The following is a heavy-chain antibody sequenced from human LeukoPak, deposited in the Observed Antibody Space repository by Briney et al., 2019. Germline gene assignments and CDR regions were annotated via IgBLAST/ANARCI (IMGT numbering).Heavy chain of an antibody. D-gene: IGHD6-19*01. Sequence: SVNVSCKSSGGTFSNYAISWVRQAPGQGLEWMGGIIPIFGTTNYAQKFQGRVTIAADESTGTAYMELISLRSEDTAVYYCARPPPDSSGWGFDYWGQGTLVTVSS. CDR3: ARPPPDSSGWGFDY. V-gene: IGHV1-69*01. CDR2: IIPIFGTT. J-gene: IGHJ4*02. CDR1: GGTFSNYA.